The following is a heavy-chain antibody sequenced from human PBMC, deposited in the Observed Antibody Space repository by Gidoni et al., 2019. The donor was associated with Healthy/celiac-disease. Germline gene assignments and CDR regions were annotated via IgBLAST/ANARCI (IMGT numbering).Heavy chain of an antibody. V-gene: IGHV3-23*01. D-gene: IGHD2-2*01. Sequence: EVQLLESGGGLVQPGGSLRLPCAASGFTFSSYAMGWVRQAPGKGLGWVSASSGSGGSTYYADSVKGRFTISRDNSEDTAVYYCAKGKYCSSTSCHDAFDIWGQGTMVTVSS. CDR3: AFDI. CDR1: GFTFSSYA. CDR2: SSGSGGST. J-gene: IGHJ3*02.